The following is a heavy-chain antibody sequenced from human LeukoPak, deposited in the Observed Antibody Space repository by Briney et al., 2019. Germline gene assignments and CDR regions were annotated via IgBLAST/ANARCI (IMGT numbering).Heavy chain of an antibody. Sequence: GGSLRLSCAASGFTFSSYGMHWVRQAPGKGLEWVAVIWYDGSNKYYADSVKGRFTISRDNSKNTLYLQMNSLRAEDTAVYYCARAPIASSWYLAVANYYYYGMDVWGQGTTVTVSS. CDR3: ARAPIASSWYLAVANYYYYGMDV. J-gene: IGHJ6*02. V-gene: IGHV3-33*01. CDR2: IWYDGSNK. CDR1: GFTFSSYG. D-gene: IGHD6-13*01.